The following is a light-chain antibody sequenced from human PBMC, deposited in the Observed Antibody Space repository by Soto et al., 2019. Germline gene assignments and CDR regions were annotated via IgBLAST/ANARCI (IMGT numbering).Light chain of an antibody. CDR3: QQYGSSLFT. J-gene: IGKJ3*01. Sequence: EIVLTQSPGTLSLSPGERATLSCRASQSVSSSYLARYQQKPGQAPRLLIYGASSRATGIPDRFSGSGSGTDFTLTISRLEPEDFAVYYCQQYGSSLFTFGPGTNVDIK. CDR1: QSVSSSY. CDR2: GAS. V-gene: IGKV3-20*01.